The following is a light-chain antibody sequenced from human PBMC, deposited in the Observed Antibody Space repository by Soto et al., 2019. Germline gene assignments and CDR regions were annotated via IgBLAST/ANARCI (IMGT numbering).Light chain of an antibody. CDR1: QSVTSSY. V-gene: IGKV3-20*01. CDR3: QQYGNSPRYI. CDR2: GAS. Sequence: EIVLTQSPGTLSLSPGERATLSCRASQSVTSSYLAWYQQKPGQAPRLLIYGASSRATGIPDRFSGRGSGKDFTLTISRLEPEDFAVYYCQQYGNSPRYIFGQGTKVDIK. J-gene: IGKJ2*01.